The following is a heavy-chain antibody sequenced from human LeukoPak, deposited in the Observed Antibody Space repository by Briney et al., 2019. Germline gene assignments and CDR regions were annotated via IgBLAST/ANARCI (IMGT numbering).Heavy chain of an antibody. CDR2: ISAYNGNT. D-gene: IGHD2-21*01. CDR3: ARDREEFNCGGDCYSSGWFDP. CDR1: GYTFTSYG. Sequence: ASVKVSCKASGYTFTSYGISWVRQPPGQGLEWMGLISAYNGNTNYAQKLQGRGTMTTDTCTSTAYMELRSLSSDDTAVYYCARDREEFNCGGDCYSSGWFDPWGQGTLVTVSS. V-gene: IGHV1-18*01. J-gene: IGHJ5*02.